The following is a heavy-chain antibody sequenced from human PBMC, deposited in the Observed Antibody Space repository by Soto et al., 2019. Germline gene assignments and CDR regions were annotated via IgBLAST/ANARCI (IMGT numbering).Heavy chain of an antibody. CDR3: AKLPSGGSSSMAFDI. V-gene: IGHV1-18*01. D-gene: IGHD6-6*01. Sequence: GASVKVSCKASGYTFTSYGFSWVRQAPGQGLEWMGWINAGNGNTYYADSVKGRFTISRDNSKNTLYLQMNSLRAEDTAVYYCAKLPSGGSSSMAFDIWGQGTMVTVS. CDR2: INAGNGNT. J-gene: IGHJ3*02. CDR1: GYTFTSYG.